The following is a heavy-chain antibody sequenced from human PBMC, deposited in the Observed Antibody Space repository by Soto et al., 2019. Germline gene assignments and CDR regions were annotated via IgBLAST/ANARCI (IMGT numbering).Heavy chain of an antibody. V-gene: IGHV3-73*01. D-gene: IGHD3-10*01. CDR3: TRSQSGWFGELFPTDY. CDR1: GFTFSGSA. CDR2: IRSKANSYAT. J-gene: IGHJ4*02. Sequence: EVQLVESGGGLVQPGGSLKLSCAASGFTFSGSAMHWVRQASGKGLEWVGRIRSKANSYATAYAASVKGRLTISRDDSKNTAYLQMNSLKTEDTAVYYCTRSQSGWFGELFPTDYWGQGTLVTVSS.